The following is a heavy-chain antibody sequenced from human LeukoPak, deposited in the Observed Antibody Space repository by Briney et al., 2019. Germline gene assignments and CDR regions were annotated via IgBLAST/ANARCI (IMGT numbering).Heavy chain of an antibody. J-gene: IGHJ4*02. D-gene: IGHD4-17*01. CDR3: ARYGDYSRGYFGVFDY. Sequence: SETLSLTCAVSGGSISSGGYSWSWIRQPPGKGLEWIGYIYHSGSTYYNPSLKSRVTISVDRSKNQFSLKLSSVTAADTAVYYCARYGDYSRGYFGVFDYWGQGTLVTVSS. V-gene: IGHV4-30-2*01. CDR2: IYHSGST. CDR1: GGSISSGGYS.